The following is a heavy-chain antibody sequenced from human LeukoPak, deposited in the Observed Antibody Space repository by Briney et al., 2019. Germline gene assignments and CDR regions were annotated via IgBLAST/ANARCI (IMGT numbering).Heavy chain of an antibody. Sequence: GGSLRLSCAASGFTFSTYTMNRVRQAPGKGLEWVSSISGSSNNINYADSVKGRFTISRDNAMNSVHLQMNSLRVEDTAVYYCARGYQRPDYWGQGTLITVSS. CDR3: ARGYQRPDY. CDR2: ISGSSNNI. V-gene: IGHV3-21*01. CDR1: GFTFSTYT. J-gene: IGHJ4*02. D-gene: IGHD2-2*01.